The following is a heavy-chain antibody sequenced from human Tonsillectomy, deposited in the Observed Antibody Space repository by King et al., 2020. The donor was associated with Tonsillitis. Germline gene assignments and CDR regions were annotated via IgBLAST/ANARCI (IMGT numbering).Heavy chain of an antibody. J-gene: IGHJ4*02. V-gene: IGHV3-33*05. D-gene: IGHD3-10*01. CDR3: ARDSGDYLDY. CDR2: ISYDGSDK. Sequence: VQLVESGGGVVQPGRSLRLSCAASGFTFSTSGMHWVRQAPGKGLEWVAVISYDGSDKYYTDSVKGRFTISRDNSKNTLYLQMNSLRAEDTAVYYCARDSGDYLDYWSQGTLVTVSS. CDR1: GFTFSTSG.